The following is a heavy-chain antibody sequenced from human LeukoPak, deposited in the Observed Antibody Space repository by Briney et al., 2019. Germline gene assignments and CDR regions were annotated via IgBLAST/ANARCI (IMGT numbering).Heavy chain of an antibody. D-gene: IGHD1-26*01. CDR1: GFTFSNAW. Sequence: GGSLRLSCAASGFTFSNAWMSWVRQAPGKGLEWVGRIKSKTDGETTDYAAPVKGRFTISRDDSKNTLYLQMNSLKNEDTAVYYCTTWVLWGQGTLVTVSS. J-gene: IGHJ4*02. CDR3: TTWVL. CDR2: IKSKTDGETT. V-gene: IGHV3-15*01.